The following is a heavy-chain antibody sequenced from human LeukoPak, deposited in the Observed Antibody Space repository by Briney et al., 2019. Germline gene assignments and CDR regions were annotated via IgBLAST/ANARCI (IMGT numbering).Heavy chain of an antibody. J-gene: IGHJ3*02. CDR2: IRYDGSNK. CDR3: AKGIQLGLSAAFDI. Sequence: GGSLRLSCAASGFTFSSYGMHWVRQAPGKGLEWVAFIRYDGSNKYYADSVKGRFTISRDNSKNTLYLQMNSLRAGDTAVYYCAKGIQLGLSAAFDIWGQGTMVTVSS. D-gene: IGHD5-18*01. V-gene: IGHV3-30*02. CDR1: GFTFSSYG.